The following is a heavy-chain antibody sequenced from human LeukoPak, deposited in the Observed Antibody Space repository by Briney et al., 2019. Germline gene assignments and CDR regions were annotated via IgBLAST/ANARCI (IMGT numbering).Heavy chain of an antibody. D-gene: IGHD3-16*02. V-gene: IGHV1-69*13. CDR3: AREGEYDYVWGSYRYTRANWFDP. CDR1: GGTFSSYA. Sequence: SVKVSCKASGGTFSSYAISWVRQAPGQGLEWMGGIIPIFGTASYAQKFQGRVTITADESTSTAYMELGSLRSEDTAVYYCAREGEYDYVWGSYRYTRANWFDPWGQGTLVTVSS. J-gene: IGHJ5*02. CDR2: IIPIFGTA.